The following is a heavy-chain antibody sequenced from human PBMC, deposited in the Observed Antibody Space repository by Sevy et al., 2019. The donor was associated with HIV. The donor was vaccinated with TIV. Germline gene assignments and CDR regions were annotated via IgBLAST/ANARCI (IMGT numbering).Heavy chain of an antibody. J-gene: IGHJ3*02. D-gene: IGHD3-16*01. V-gene: IGHV3-21*01. CDR2: ISTSPSYI. CDR3: ARRGGLTDEGFDI. Sequence: GGSLRLSCAASGFTFISFTMNWVRQAPGKGLEWVSSISTSPSYIYYADSLKGRFTSSRDNAKNAQYLQMDSLRVEDAVVYYCARRGGLTDEGFDIWGQGTMVTVSS. CDR1: GFTFISFT.